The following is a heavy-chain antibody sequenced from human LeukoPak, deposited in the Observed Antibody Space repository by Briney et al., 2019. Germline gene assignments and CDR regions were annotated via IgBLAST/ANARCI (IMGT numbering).Heavy chain of an antibody. CDR3: ARCLGGYYYYYFDY. CDR1: GGSISSGDYY. Sequence: PSETLSLTCTVSGGSISSGDYYWSWIRQPPGKGLEWIGYIYYSGSTYYNPSLKSRVTISVDTSKNQFSLKLSSVTAADTAVYYCARCLGGYYYYYFDYWGQGTLVTVSS. CDR2: IYYSGST. D-gene: IGHD3-10*01. J-gene: IGHJ4*02. V-gene: IGHV4-30-4*01.